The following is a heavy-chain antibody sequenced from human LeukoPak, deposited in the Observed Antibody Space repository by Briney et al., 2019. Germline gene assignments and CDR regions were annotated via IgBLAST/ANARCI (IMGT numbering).Heavy chain of an antibody. V-gene: IGHV3-30*07. J-gene: IGHJ6*03. CDR1: GFTFSSYA. D-gene: IGHD3-3*01. CDR3: AKNDYDFWSGYDGYYYMDV. CDR2: ISYDGSNK. Sequence: QTGGSLRLSCAASGFTFSSYAMHWVRQAPGKGLEWVAVISYDGSNKYYADSVKGRFTISRDNSKNTLYLQMNSLRAEDTAVYYCAKNDYDFWSGYDGYYYMDVWGKGTTVTVSS.